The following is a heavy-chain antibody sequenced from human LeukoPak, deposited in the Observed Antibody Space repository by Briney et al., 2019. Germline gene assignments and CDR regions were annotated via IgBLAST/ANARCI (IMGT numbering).Heavy chain of an antibody. CDR1: GGSISSYY. CDR3: ARGGATPMVFRY. D-gene: IGHD5-18*01. J-gene: IGHJ4*02. CDR2: IYTSGST. V-gene: IGHV4-4*07. Sequence: SETLSLTCTVSGGSISSYYWSWIRQPAGKGLEWIGRIYTSGSTNYNPSLKSRVTMSVDTSKNQFSLIVTSVTAADTAVYYCARGGATPMVFRYWGQGTLVTVSS.